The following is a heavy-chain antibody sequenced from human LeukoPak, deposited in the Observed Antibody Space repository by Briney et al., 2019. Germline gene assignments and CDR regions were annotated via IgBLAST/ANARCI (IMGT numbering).Heavy chain of an antibody. J-gene: IGHJ4*02. CDR3: AREVLTGGTFDY. Sequence: GGSLRLSCAAAGFTFSNYAMTWVRQAPGKGLEWVSSISGSGGSTYYADSVKGRFTISRDNSKNTLYLQMNSLRVEDTAVYYCAREVLTGGTFDYWGQGTLVTVPS. CDR1: GFTFSNYA. V-gene: IGHV3-23*01. CDR2: ISGSGGST. D-gene: IGHD3-16*01.